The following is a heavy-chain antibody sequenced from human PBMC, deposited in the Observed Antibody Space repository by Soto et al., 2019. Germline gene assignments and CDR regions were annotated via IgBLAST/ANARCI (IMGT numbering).Heavy chain of an antibody. Sequence: AGGSLRLSCAASGFTFSAYSMNWVRQAPEKGLEWVSSISSSGSTIYYADSVKGRFTISRDNAKNSLYLQMNILRADDTAVYYCAKSRLFGGTYCDYMDVSGKGTTVTVSS. D-gene: IGHD3-3*01. CDR2: ISSSGSTI. J-gene: IGHJ6*03. CDR3: AKSRLFGGTYCDYMDV. CDR1: GFTFSAYS. V-gene: IGHV3-21*04.